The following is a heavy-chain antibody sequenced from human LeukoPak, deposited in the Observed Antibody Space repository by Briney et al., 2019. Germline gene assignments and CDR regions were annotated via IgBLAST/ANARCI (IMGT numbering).Heavy chain of an antibody. CDR3: ARSTYDYVWGSSEYDY. Sequence: ASVKVSCKASGYTFIGYYMHWVRQAPGQGLEWMGRINPNSGGTNYAQKFQGRVTMTRDTSISTAYMELSRLRSDDTAVYYCARSTYDYVWGSSEYDYWGQETLVTVSS. V-gene: IGHV1-2*06. CDR2: INPNSGGT. CDR1: GYTFIGYY. D-gene: IGHD3-16*01. J-gene: IGHJ4*02.